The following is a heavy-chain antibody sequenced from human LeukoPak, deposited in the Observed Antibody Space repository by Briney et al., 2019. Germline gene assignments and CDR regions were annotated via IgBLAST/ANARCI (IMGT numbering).Heavy chain of an antibody. CDR2: IKSKTDGGTT. CDR1: GFTFSNAW. CDR3: TTLPGGYYYYYGMDV. V-gene: IGHV3-15*01. J-gene: IGHJ6*02. D-gene: IGHD3-16*01. Sequence: PGGSLRLSCAASGFTFSNAWMSWVRQAPGKGLEWVGRIKSKTDGGTTDYAAPVKGRFTISRDDSKNTLYLQMNSLKTADKAVYYCTTLPGGYYYYYGMDVWGQGTTVTVSS.